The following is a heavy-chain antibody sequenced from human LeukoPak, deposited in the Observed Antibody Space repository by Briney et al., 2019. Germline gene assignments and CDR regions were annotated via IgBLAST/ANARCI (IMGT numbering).Heavy chain of an antibody. CDR1: GFPFSSYA. CDR2: ISGSGGST. D-gene: IGHD1-26*01. Sequence: GSLRLSCAASGFPFSSYAMSWVRQAPGKGLEWVSAISGSGGSTYYADSVKGRFTISRDNSKNTLYLQMNSLRAEDTAVYYCAKAGVGATHFDYWGQGTLVTVSS. CDR3: AKAGVGATHFDY. J-gene: IGHJ4*02. V-gene: IGHV3-23*01.